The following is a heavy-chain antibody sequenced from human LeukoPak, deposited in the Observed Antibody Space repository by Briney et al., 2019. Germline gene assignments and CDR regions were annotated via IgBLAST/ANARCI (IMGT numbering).Heavy chain of an antibody. V-gene: IGHV4-59*11. Sequence: SETLSLTCTVSGGSISSHYWSWIRQPPGKGLEWIGYIYYSGSTNYNPSLKSRVTISVDTSKNQFSLKLSSVTAADTAVYYCARDFDYWGQGTLVTVSS. J-gene: IGHJ4*02. CDR3: ARDFDY. CDR1: GGSISSHY. CDR2: IYYSGST.